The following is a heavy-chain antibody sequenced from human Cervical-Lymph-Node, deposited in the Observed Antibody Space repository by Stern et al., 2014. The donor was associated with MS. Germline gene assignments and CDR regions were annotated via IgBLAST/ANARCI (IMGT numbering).Heavy chain of an antibody. CDR3: ARDLYSGYDFLDY. D-gene: IGHD5-12*01. J-gene: IGHJ4*02. Sequence: VQLVESGAEVKKPGASVKVSCKTSGYTFSRYGITWVRQAPGQALEWMGWINTYNGNTKDAQKFQGRVIMTTDTSTSTAYMELRSLKYDDTAVYYCARDLYSGYDFLDYWGQGTLVTVSS. V-gene: IGHV1-18*01. CDR1: GYTFSRYG. CDR2: INTYNGNT.